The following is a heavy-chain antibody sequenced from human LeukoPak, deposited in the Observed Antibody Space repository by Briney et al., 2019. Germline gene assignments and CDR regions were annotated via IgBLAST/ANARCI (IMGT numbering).Heavy chain of an antibody. CDR2: IYSGGST. D-gene: IGHD1-26*01. CDR1: GFTFSNAW. Sequence: GGSLRLPCAASGFTFSNAWVSWVRQAPGKGLEWVSVIYSGGSTYYADSVKGRFTISRDNSKNTLYLQMNSLRAEDTAVYYCARVWANSGNYYGEDYWGQGTLVTVSS. V-gene: IGHV3-53*01. J-gene: IGHJ4*02. CDR3: ARVWANSGNYYGEDY.